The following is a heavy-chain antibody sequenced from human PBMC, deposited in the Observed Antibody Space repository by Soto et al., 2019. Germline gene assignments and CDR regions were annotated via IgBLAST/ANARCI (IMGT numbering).Heavy chain of an antibody. Sequence: QLQLQESGPGLVKPSETLSLICTVSGGSISSRSYYWGWIRQPPGKGLVWIGSIYYSGSTYYNPSLKSRVTISVDTSKNQFSLKLSSVTAADTAGYYSARPPGNYYGWFDPWGQGTLVAVSS. V-gene: IGHV4-39*01. CDR2: IYYSGST. J-gene: IGHJ5*02. CDR3: ARPPGNYYGWFDP. D-gene: IGHD1-26*01. CDR1: GGSISSRSYY.